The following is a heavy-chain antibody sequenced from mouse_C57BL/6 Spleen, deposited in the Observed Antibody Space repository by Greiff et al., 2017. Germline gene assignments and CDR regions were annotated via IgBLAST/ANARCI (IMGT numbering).Heavy chain of an antibody. CDR2: IYPGSGNT. Sequence: QVQLQQSGAELVRPGASVKLSCKASGYTFTDYYINWVKQRPGQGLEWIARIYPGSGNTYYNEKFKGKATLTAEKSSSTAYMQLSSLTSEDSAVYFCARSEGLRLYYAMDYWGQGTSVTVSS. D-gene: IGHD2-4*01. CDR3: ARSEGLRLYYAMDY. J-gene: IGHJ4*01. CDR1: GYTFTDYY. V-gene: IGHV1-76*01.